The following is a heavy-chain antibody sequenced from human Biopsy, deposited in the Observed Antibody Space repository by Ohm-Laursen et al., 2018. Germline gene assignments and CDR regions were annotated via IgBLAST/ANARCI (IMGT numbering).Heavy chain of an antibody. CDR2: IIPIVDIV. CDR1: GYTFTSYE. V-gene: IGHV1-69*04. D-gene: IGHD3-10*01. J-gene: IGHJ6*02. Sequence: AASVKVSCKASGYTFTSYEINWVRQATGQGLEWMGRIIPIVDIVNYAQRFQGRVTMTADKSTSTAYLDLSSLISEDTAVYYCARGGSGSGYYGMDVWGQGTTVTVSS. CDR3: ARGGSGSGYYGMDV.